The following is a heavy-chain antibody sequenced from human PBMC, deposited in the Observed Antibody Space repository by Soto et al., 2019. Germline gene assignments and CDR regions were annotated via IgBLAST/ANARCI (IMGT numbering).Heavy chain of an antibody. CDR3: AKATYHYDSSGYYRVYFDY. Sequence: PGGSLRLSCAASGFTFSNYAMTWVRQAPGKGLEWVSVISGSGGSPYYADSVKGRFTISRDNSKNTLYLQMNSLRAEDTAVYYCAKATYHYDSSGYYRVYFDYWGQGTLVTVSS. D-gene: IGHD3-22*01. V-gene: IGHV3-23*01. CDR2: ISGSGGSP. J-gene: IGHJ4*02. CDR1: GFTFSNYA.